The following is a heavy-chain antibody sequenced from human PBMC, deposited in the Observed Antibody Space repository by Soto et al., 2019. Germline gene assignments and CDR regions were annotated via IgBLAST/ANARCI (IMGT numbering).Heavy chain of an antibody. Sequence: QVQLVQSGAEVKKPGASVKVSFKASGYTFPSYDINWGRQATGQGLEWMGWMNPNSGNTGYAQKFQRRVTMTRNTSIGTAYMELSSLRSEDTAVYYCAREHYGNSAWFDPWGQGTLVTVSS. CDR1: GYTFPSYD. CDR3: AREHYGNSAWFDP. CDR2: MNPNSGNT. V-gene: IGHV1-8*01. J-gene: IGHJ5*02. D-gene: IGHD3-10*01.